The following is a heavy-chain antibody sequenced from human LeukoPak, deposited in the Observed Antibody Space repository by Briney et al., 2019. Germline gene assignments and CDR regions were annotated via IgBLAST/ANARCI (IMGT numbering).Heavy chain of an antibody. D-gene: IGHD3-22*01. CDR3: AKAKITLIVVANPNSGALDI. Sequence: GGSLRLSCAASGFTFSAYAMSWVRQAPGKGLEWVSTMSDSAIYTYYADSVRGRFAISRDNSKNTLFLQMNSLRGEDTAIYYCAKAKITLIVVANPNSGALDIWGQGTMVTVSS. V-gene: IGHV3-23*01. CDR2: MSDSAIYT. J-gene: IGHJ3*02. CDR1: GFTFSAYA.